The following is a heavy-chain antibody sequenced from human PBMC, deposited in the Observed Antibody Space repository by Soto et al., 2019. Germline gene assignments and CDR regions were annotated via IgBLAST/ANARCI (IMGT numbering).Heavy chain of an antibody. V-gene: IGHV3-30*18. CDR1: GFTFPFFD. J-gene: IGHJ4*02. Sequence: GGSLRLSCGTSGFTFPFFDMHWVRQAPGKGLEWVAMISRDVKTKDYVDSVKGRFSVSRDNSNSTVFLQLSNLRSEDTAVYFCAKDAYTTFRKKAHDSGGLDHWGRGTPVTVSS. D-gene: IGHD3-16*01. CDR2: ISRDVKTK. CDR3: AKDAYTTFRKKAHDSGGLDH.